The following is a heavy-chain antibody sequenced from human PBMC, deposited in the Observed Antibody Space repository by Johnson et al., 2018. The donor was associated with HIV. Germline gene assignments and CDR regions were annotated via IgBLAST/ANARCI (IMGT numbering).Heavy chain of an antibody. CDR2: ISYDGSNK. D-gene: IGHD1-26*01. CDR3: AKDMRQWELLDAFDI. Sequence: QVQLVESGGGVAQPGRSLRLSCTASGFTFSTYAMHWVRQAPGKGLEWVAIISYDGSNKYYADSVKGRFTISRDNSKNTLYLQMNSLRAEDTAVYYCAKDMRQWELLDAFDIWGQGTMVTVSS. J-gene: IGHJ3*02. CDR1: GFTFSTYA. V-gene: IGHV3-30*04.